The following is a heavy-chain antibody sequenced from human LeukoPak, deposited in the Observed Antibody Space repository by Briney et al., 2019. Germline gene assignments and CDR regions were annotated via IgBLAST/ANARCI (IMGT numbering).Heavy chain of an antibody. V-gene: IGHV3-23*05. CDR3: AKGPHLFDP. CDR2: IRHSDSDT. Sequence: GGSLRLSCAASGFTFSSSDMSWVRQAPGSGLEWVSSIRHSDSDTYYADSVKGRFTISRDNSKNTLYLQMNSLRAEDTAVYYCAKGPHLFDPWGQGTLVTVSS. J-gene: IGHJ5*02. CDR1: GFTFSSSD.